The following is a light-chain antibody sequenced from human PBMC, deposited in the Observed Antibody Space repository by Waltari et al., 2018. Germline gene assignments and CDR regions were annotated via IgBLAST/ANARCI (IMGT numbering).Light chain of an antibody. CDR2: EDS. J-gene: IGLJ7*01. Sequence: QSVLTQPPSVSAAPGQRVTISCSGGSSNIGHTYVSWYRQFPGTAPKLLIHEDSERPSGIPGRFSGSKSGTSATLDITGLQAGDEADYYCGTWDSSLSGAVFGGGTHLTVL. CDR1: SSNIGHTY. V-gene: IGLV1-51*02. CDR3: GTWDSSLSGAV.